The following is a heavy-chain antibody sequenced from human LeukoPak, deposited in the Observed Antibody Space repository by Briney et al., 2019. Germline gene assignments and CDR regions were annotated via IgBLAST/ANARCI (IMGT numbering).Heavy chain of an antibody. V-gene: IGHV1-18*01. Sequence: EASVKVSCKASGYTFTSYGISWVRQAPGQGLEWMGWISAYNGNTNYAQKLQGRVTMTTDTSTSTAYMELRSLRSDDTAVYYCARGPGIQPKVVGGYFDYWGQGTLVTVSS. CDR2: ISAYNGNT. CDR1: GYTFTSYG. D-gene: IGHD5-18*01. CDR3: ARGPGIQPKVVGGYFDY. J-gene: IGHJ4*02.